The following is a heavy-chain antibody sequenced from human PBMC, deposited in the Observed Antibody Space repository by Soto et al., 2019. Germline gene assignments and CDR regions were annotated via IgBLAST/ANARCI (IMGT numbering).Heavy chain of an antibody. V-gene: IGHV3-23*01. CDR2: VSGSGDNT. Sequence: EVQLLESGGGLVQPGGSLRLSCAASGFTFRSYAMSWVRQAPGKGLEWVSVVSGSGDNTYYADSVKGRFTISRDNSKNMLYLQINSLRAENTAVYYCARVEGRETTAPYYYYGMDVWGQGTTVTVSS. J-gene: IGHJ6*02. D-gene: IGHD4-17*01. CDR3: ARVEGRETTAPYYYYGMDV. CDR1: GFTFRSYA.